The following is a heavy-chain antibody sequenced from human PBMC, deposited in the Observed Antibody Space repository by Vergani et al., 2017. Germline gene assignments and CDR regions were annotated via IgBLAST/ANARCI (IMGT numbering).Heavy chain of an antibody. D-gene: IGHD2-15*01. CDR3: TRSECSGTTCYGHYFDL. CDR2: IKSDGRT. V-gene: IGHV3-NL1*01. CDR1: GFTLNTYG. J-gene: IGHJ4*01. Sequence: QVQILQSGGGVVQPGGSLRLSCTLSGFTLNTYGIHWVRQAPGKGLEWVSFIKSDGRTSYAESVRGRFTISRDTSRNAVYLQMNILRVEDTGVYYCTRSECSGTTCYGHYFDLWGHGILVTVSS.